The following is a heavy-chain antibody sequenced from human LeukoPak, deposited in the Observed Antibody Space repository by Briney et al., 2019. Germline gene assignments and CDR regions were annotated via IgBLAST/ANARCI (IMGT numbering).Heavy chain of an antibody. Sequence: ASVKVSCKASGGTFSSYAISWVRQAPGQGLEWMGGIIPIFGTANYAQKFQGRVTITADKSTSTAYMELSSLRSEDTAVYYCARGFEQQLVFDYWGQGTLVTVSS. CDR1: GGTFSSYA. J-gene: IGHJ4*02. CDR2: IIPIFGTA. D-gene: IGHD6-13*01. V-gene: IGHV1-69*06. CDR3: ARGFEQQLVFDY.